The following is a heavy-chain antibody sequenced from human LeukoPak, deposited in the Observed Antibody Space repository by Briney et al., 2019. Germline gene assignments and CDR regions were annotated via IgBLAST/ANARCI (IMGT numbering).Heavy chain of an antibody. CDR3: ASYDYNHYDSSGYPNDAFDI. CDR2: IIPIFGTA. CDR1: GGTFSSYA. J-gene: IGHJ3*02. Sequence: SVKVSCKASGGTFSSYAISWVRQAPGQGLEWMGRIIPIFGTANYAQKFQGRVTITTDESTSTAYMELSSLRSEDTAVYYCASYDYNHYDSSGYPNDAFDIWGQGTMVTVSS. D-gene: IGHD3-22*01. V-gene: IGHV1-69*05.